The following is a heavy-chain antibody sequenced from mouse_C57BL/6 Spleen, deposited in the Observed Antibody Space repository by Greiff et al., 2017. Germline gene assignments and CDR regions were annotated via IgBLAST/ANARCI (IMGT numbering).Heavy chain of an antibody. Sequence: EVQLQQSGPGLVKPSQSLSLTCSVTGYSITSGYYWNWIRQFPGNKLEWMGYISYDGSNNYNPSLKNRISITRDTSKNQFFLKLNSVTTEDTATYYCARERGTAQANAMDYWGQGTSVTVSS. V-gene: IGHV3-6*01. CDR1: GYSITSGYY. D-gene: IGHD3-2*02. J-gene: IGHJ4*01. CDR2: ISYDGSN. CDR3: ARERGTAQANAMDY.